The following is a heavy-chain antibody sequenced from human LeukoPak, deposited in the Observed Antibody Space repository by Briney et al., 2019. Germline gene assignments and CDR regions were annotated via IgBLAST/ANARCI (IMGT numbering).Heavy chain of an antibody. Sequence: ASVKVTCKASGYTFTSYAMHWVRQAPGQRLEWMGWINAGNGNTKYSQKFQGRVTITRDTSASTAYMELSSLRSEDTAVYYCARRTGADAFDIWGQGTMVTVSS. J-gene: IGHJ3*02. CDR3: ARRTGADAFDI. D-gene: IGHD1-14*01. V-gene: IGHV1-3*01. CDR1: GYTFTSYA. CDR2: INAGNGNT.